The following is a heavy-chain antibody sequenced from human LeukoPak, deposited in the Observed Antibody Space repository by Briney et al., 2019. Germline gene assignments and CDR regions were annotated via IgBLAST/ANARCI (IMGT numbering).Heavy chain of an antibody. V-gene: IGHV4-39*07. Sequence: TASETLSLTCTVSGGSISGSKYYWGWIRQPPGKGLEWIGSIYYSGSTYYNPSLKSRVTISVDTSKNQFSLKLSSVTAADTAVYYCARRSGSDSSRIFFDYWGQGTLVTVSS. CDR3: ARRSGSDSSRIFFDY. J-gene: IGHJ4*02. D-gene: IGHD6-13*01. CDR2: IYYSGST. CDR1: GGSISGSKYY.